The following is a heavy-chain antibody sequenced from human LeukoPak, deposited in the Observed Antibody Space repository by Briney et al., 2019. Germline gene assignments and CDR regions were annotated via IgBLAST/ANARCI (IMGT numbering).Heavy chain of an antibody. V-gene: IGHV1-69*13. CDR1: GGTFCGYA. CDR2: IIPIFGTA. J-gene: IGHJ6*02. CDR3: ARGTDYYYHAMDV. Sequence: SVKVSCKASGGTFCGYAISWVRQAPGQGLEWMGGIIPIFGTANYAQKFQGRVTITADESTSTAYMELSSLRSEDTAVYYCARGTDYYYHAMDVWGQGTTVTVS.